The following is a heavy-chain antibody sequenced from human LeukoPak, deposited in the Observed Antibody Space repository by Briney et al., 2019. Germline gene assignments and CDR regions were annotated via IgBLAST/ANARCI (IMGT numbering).Heavy chain of an antibody. D-gene: IGHD3-10*01. V-gene: IGHV1-18*01. CDR1: GYTFTSYG. Sequence: GASVKVSCKASGYTFTSYGITWVRQAPGQGLEWMGWISGYNGNTNYAQKLQGRVTMTTDTSTSTAYMELRSLRSDDTAVYYCARVGWFGDPNFFDYWGQGTLVTVSS. J-gene: IGHJ4*02. CDR3: ARVGWFGDPNFFDY. CDR2: ISGYNGNT.